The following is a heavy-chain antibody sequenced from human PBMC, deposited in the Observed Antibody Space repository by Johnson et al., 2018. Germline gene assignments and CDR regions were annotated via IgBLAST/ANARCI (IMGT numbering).Heavy chain of an antibody. CDR1: EFTFSTYG. D-gene: IGHD4-17*01. V-gene: IGHV3-33*01. CDR2: IWYDGSNK. Sequence: QLVESGGGVVQPGRSLRLSCAASEFTFSTYGMHWVRQAPGKGLEWVAVIWYDGSNKYYADSVKGRFTISRDNSKNTLYLQMNSLRAEDTAVYDCARARMPYGDYLEYFQHWGQGTLVTVSS. J-gene: IGHJ1*01. CDR3: ARARMPYGDYLEYFQH.